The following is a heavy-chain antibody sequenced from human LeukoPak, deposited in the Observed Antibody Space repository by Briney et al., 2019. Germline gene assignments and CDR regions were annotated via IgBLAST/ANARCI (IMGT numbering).Heavy chain of an antibody. CDR2: ISYDGSNK. Sequence: PGGSLRLSCAASGFTFSSYGMHWVRQAPGKGLEWVAVISYDGSNKYYADSVKGRFTISRDNSKDTLYLQMNSLRAEGTAVYYCANLDYGDYYYYYGMDVWGQGTTVTVSS. CDR1: GFTFSSYG. V-gene: IGHV3-30*18. J-gene: IGHJ6*02. CDR3: ANLDYGDYYYYYGMDV. D-gene: IGHD4-17*01.